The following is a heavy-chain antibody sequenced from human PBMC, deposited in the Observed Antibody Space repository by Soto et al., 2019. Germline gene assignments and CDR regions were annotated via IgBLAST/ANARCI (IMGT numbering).Heavy chain of an antibody. Sequence: QLQLQESGSGLVKPSQTLSLTCAVSGGSISSGGYSWSWIRQPPGKGLECIGYIYHSGSTYYNPSLKSRVTISVDRSKNQFSLKLSSVTAADTAVYYCARANGGYDKNFDYWGQGTLVTVSS. CDR2: IYHSGST. J-gene: IGHJ4*02. CDR1: GGSISSGGYS. D-gene: IGHD5-12*01. V-gene: IGHV4-30-2*01. CDR3: ARANGGYDKNFDY.